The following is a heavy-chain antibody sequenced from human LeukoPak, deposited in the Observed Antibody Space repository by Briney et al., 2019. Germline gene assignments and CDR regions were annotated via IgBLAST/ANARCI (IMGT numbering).Heavy chain of an antibody. CDR2: INHSGST. V-gene: IGHV4-34*01. J-gene: IGHJ5*02. CDR3: ARVPTGHYCCSTSCYDWFDP. CDR1: GGSFSGYY. Sequence: SETLSLTCAVYGGSFSGYYWSWIRQPPGKGLEWIGEINHSGSTNYNPSLKSRVTISVDTSKNQFSLKLSSVTAADTAVYYCARVPTGHYCCSTSCYDWFDPWGQGTLVTVSS. D-gene: IGHD2-2*01.